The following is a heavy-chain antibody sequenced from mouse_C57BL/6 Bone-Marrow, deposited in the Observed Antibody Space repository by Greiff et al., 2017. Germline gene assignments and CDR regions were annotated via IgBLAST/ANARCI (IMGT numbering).Heavy chain of an antibody. Sequence: EVQLVESGAELVRPGASVKLSCTASGFNIKDDYMHWVKQRPEQGLEWIGRIDPENGDTEYASKFQGKATITADTSSNTAYLQLSSLTSEDTAVYDCTLSYGSSSRLFAYWGQGTLVTVSA. D-gene: IGHD1-1*01. J-gene: IGHJ3*01. V-gene: IGHV14-4*01. CDR3: TLSYGSSSRLFAY. CDR1: GFNIKDDY. CDR2: IDPENGDT.